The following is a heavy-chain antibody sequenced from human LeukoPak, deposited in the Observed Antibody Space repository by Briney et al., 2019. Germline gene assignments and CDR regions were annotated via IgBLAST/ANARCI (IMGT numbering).Heavy chain of an antibody. CDR1: GFTFSSYG. Sequence: GRSLRLSCAASGFTFSSYGMHWVRQAPGKGLEWVAVIWYDGSNKYYADSVKGRFTISRDNSKNTLYLQMNSLRAEDTAVYYCARAKWRGSRGYSGDAFDIWGQGTMVTVSS. J-gene: IGHJ3*02. CDR3: ARAKWRGSRGYSGDAFDI. V-gene: IGHV3-33*01. CDR2: IWYDGSNK. D-gene: IGHD3-10*01.